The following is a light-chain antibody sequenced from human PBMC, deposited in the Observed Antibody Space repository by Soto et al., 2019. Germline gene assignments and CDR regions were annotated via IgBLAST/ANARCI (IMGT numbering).Light chain of an antibody. J-gene: IGKJ1*01. CDR3: QQYANLPWT. V-gene: IGKV1-33*01. Sequence: DIQMTQSPSSLSASIGDRVTITCQASQDISNYLNWYQQKPGKAPILLIYDTSNLETGVPSRFSGGGSGTSYVITISGLQPEDIATYYCQQYANLPWTFGRGTKVEVK. CDR2: DTS. CDR1: QDISNY.